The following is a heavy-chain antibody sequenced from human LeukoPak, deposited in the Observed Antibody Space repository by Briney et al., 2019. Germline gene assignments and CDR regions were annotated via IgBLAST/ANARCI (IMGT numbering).Heavy chain of an antibody. J-gene: IGHJ5*02. D-gene: IGHD6-6*01. V-gene: IGHV1-46*01. CDR1: GYTFTSYG. CDR3: ARERTAAHKYSSPTGWFDP. Sequence: VASVKVSCKASGYTFTSYGISWVRQAPGQGLEWMGIINPSGGSTSYAQKFQGRVTMTRDTSTSTVYMELSSLRSEDTAVYYCARERTAAHKYSSPTGWFDPWGQGTLVTVSS. CDR2: INPSGGST.